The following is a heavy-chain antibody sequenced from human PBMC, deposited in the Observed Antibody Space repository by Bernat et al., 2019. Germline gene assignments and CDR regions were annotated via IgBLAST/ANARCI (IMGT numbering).Heavy chain of an antibody. CDR1: GFTFSSYA. Sequence: EVQLLESGGGLVQPGGSLRLSCAASGFTFSSYAMSWVRQAPGKGLEWVSAISGSGGSTYYADSVKGRFTISRDNSKNTLYLQMNSLRAEDTAVYYCAIPNPTLGYCSSTSCPLFDYWGQGTLVTVSS. V-gene: IGHV3-23*01. CDR2: ISGSGGST. D-gene: IGHD2-2*01. CDR3: AIPNPTLGYCSSTSCPLFDY. J-gene: IGHJ4*02.